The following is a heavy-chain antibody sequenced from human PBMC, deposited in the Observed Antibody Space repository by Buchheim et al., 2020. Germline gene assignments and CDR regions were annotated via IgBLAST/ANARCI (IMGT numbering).Heavy chain of an antibody. V-gene: IGHV3-66*01. D-gene: IGHD1-26*01. Sequence: VQLVESGGGLVQPGGSLRLSCAASGFTVSSNYMSWVRQAPGKGLEWVSVIYSGGSTYYADSVKGRFTISRDNSNNTLYVQMNSLTVEDMAVYYCVKAFSGSFQGTFHYWGQGTL. CDR1: GFTVSSNY. CDR2: IYSGGST. J-gene: IGHJ4*02. CDR3: VKAFSGSFQGTFHY.